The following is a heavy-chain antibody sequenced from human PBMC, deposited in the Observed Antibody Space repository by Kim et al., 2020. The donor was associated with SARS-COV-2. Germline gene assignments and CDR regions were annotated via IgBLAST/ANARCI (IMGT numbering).Heavy chain of an antibody. Sequence: GGSLRLSCAASGFTFSSYGMHWVRQAPGKGLEWVAVISYDGSNKYYADSVKGRFTISRDNSKNTLYLQMNSLRAEDTAVYYCAKDGLEQQLAPPYYYYG. D-gene: IGHD6-13*01. CDR2: ISYDGSNK. J-gene: IGHJ6*01. CDR3: AKDGLEQQLAPPYYYYG. V-gene: IGHV3-30*18. CDR1: GFTFSSYG.